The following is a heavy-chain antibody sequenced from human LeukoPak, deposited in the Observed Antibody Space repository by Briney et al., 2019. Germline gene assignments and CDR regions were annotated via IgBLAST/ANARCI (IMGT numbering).Heavy chain of an antibody. CDR2: ISTTGGNT. CDR1: GFTFSSYA. D-gene: IGHD1/OR15-1a*01. Sequence: GGSLRLSCSASGFTFSSYALHWVRQAPGKGLEYVSAISTTGGNTYYADSVRDRFTISRDNSKNTLYLQMSSLRAEDTAVYYCVRTIGQYDYWGQGTLDPVSS. J-gene: IGHJ4*02. CDR3: VRTIGQYDY. V-gene: IGHV3-64D*09.